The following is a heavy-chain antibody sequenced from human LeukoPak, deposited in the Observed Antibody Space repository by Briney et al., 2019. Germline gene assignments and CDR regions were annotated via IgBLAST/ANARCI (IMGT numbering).Heavy chain of an antibody. CDR2: IYYNGST. J-gene: IGHJ6*02. V-gene: IGHV4-59*01. CDR3: ARGAGILDYYYGMDV. CDR1: GGSISSYY. D-gene: IGHD1-1*01. Sequence: SETLSLTCTVSGGSISSYYWSWIRQPPGKGLEWIGYIYYNGSTNYNPSLKSRVTISVDTSKNQFSLKLSSVTAADTAVYYCARGAGILDYYYGMDVWGQGTTVTVSS.